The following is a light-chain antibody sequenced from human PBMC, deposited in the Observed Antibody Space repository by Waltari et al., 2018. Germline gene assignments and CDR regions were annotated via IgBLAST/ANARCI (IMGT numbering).Light chain of an antibody. Sequence: QSALTQPASVSGSPGQSITISCTGTSSDIGSYNYDSWYQQHPGKAPKLIIFDVPNRPSGVSNRFSGSKSGNTASLIISGLQGEDEADYYCSSYMDTTALELFGGGTSLTVL. CDR3: SSYMDTTALEL. CDR2: DVP. J-gene: IGLJ2*01. CDR1: SSDIGSYNY. V-gene: IGLV2-14*03.